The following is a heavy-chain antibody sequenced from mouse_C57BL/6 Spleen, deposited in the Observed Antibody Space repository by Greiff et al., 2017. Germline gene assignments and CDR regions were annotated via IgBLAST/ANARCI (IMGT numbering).Heavy chain of an antibody. V-gene: IGHV5-16*01. CDR2: INYDGSST. J-gene: IGHJ2*01. CDR1: GFTFSDYY. D-gene: IGHD2-1*01. CDR3: ARDDYYGNSLDY. Sequence: EVMLVESEGGLVQPGSSMKLSCTASGFTFSDYYMAWVRQVPEKGLEWVANINYDGSSTYYLDSLKSRFIISRDNAKNILYLQMSSLKSEDTATYYCARDDYYGNSLDYWGQGTTLTVSS.